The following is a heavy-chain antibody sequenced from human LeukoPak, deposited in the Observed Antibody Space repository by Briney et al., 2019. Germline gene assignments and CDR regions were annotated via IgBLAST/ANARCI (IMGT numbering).Heavy chain of an antibody. J-gene: IGHJ5*02. CDR1: GGSISSSSYY. D-gene: IGHD3-3*01. V-gene: IGHV4-39*07. Sequence: PSETLSLTCTVSGGSISSSSYYWGWIRQPPGKGLEWIGSIYYSRSTYYNPSLKSRVTISVDTSKNQFSLKLSSVTAADTAVYYCARGDGFWSGYYITNWFDPWGQGTLVTVSS. CDR2: IYYSRST. CDR3: ARGDGFWSGYYITNWFDP.